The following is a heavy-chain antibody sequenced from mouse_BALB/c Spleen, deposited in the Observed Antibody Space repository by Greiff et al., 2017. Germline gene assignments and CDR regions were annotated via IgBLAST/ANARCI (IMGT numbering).Heavy chain of an antibody. V-gene: IGHV5-12-1*01. CDR3: ASLRWLLRFAY. J-gene: IGHJ3*01. CDR2: ISSGGGST. D-gene: IGHD2-3*01. Sequence: EVKVVESGGGLVKPGGSLKLSCAASGFAFSSYDMSWVRQTPEKRLEWVAYISSGGGSTYYPDTVKGRFTISRDNAKNTLYLQMSSLKSEDTAMYYCASLRWLLRFAYWGQGTLVTVSA. CDR1: GFAFSSYD.